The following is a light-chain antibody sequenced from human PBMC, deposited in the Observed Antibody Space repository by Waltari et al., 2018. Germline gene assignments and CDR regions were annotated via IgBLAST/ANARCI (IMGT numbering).Light chain of an antibody. CDR3: QKYRSLPGT. CDR1: QSISKY. Sequence: EIMLTQSPGTLSFSLGERATLSCRASQSISKYLAWYQQKPGQAPSLLIYDASSRATGIPCGFSGSGSGTELSRTISRLDPGDFAVYYCQKYRSLPGTFGQGTKVEIK. CDR2: DAS. V-gene: IGKV3-20*01. J-gene: IGKJ1*01.